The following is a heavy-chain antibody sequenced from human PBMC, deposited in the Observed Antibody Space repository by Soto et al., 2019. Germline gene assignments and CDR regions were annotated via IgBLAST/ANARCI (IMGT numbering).Heavy chain of an antibody. Sequence: ASVKVSCKASGYSLTSFATHWVRRAPGQRLEWMGWINAGQGDTKYSQKFQGRVTITRDTSASTAYLELSRLRSEDTAVYYCARVKHNSEYYYYMDVWGTGTTVTVSS. CDR2: INAGQGDT. CDR1: GYSLTSFA. D-gene: IGHD1-1*01. V-gene: IGHV1-3*01. J-gene: IGHJ6*03. CDR3: ARVKHNSEYYYYMDV.